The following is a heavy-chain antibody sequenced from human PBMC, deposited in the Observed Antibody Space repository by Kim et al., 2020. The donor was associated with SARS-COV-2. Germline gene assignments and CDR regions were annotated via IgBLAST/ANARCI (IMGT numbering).Heavy chain of an antibody. CDR1: GFTFDDYA. CDR3: AKGEYRDNSSQYGWWR. V-gene: IGHV3-9*01. J-gene: IGHJ1*01. D-gene: IGHD6-19*01. Sequence: GGSLRLSCAASGFTFDDYAMHWVRQAPGKGLEWVSGISWNSGSIGYADSVKGRFTISRDNAKNSLYLQMNSLRAEDTALYYCAKGEYRDNSSQYGWWRWGQGTLVTVSS. CDR2: ISWNSGSI.